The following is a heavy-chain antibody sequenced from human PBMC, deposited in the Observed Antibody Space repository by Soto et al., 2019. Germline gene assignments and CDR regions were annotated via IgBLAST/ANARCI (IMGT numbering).Heavy chain of an antibody. J-gene: IGHJ4*02. CDR1: GGSITGYY. Sequence: QVQLRESGPGLVRPSETLSLTCTVSGGSITGYYWSWIRQPPGKGLEWIGSIYDSGTTTYNAALKSRVTISADTSKNQFSLNLRSVTAADTAVYYCARRNYGEEGYFFDFWGQGLLVTVSS. CDR2: IYDSGTT. V-gene: IGHV4-59*08. D-gene: IGHD4-17*01. CDR3: ARRNYGEEGYFFDF.